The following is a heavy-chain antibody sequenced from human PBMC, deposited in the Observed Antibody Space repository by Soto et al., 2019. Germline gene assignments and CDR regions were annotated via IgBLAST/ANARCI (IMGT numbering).Heavy chain of an antibody. J-gene: IGHJ6*04. Sequence: GGSLRLSCAASGFTFSSYSMNWVRQAPGKGLEWVSYISSSSSTIYYADSVKGRFTISRDNAKNSLYLQMNSLRAEDTAVYYCARDWVFGVVIEGGVWGKGTTVTVSS. V-gene: IGHV3-48*01. CDR2: ISSSSSTI. D-gene: IGHD3-3*01. CDR1: GFTFSSYS. CDR3: ARDWVFGVVIEGGV.